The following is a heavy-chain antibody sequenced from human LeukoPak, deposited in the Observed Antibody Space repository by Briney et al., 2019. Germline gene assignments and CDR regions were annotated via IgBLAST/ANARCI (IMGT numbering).Heavy chain of an antibody. CDR1: GFTFSSYA. CDR3: ARGEISSMVRGVIIAGRWFDP. V-gene: IGHV3-30*04. Sequence: PGGSLRLSCAASGFTFSSYAMHWVRQAPGKGLEWVAVISYDGSNKYYADSVKGRFTISRDNSKNTLYLQMNSLRAEDTAVYYCARGEISSMVRGVIIAGRWFDPWGQGTLVTVSS. J-gene: IGHJ5*02. D-gene: IGHD3-10*01. CDR2: ISYDGSNK.